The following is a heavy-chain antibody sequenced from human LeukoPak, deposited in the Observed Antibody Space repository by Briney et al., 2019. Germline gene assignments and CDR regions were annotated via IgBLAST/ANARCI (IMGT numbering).Heavy chain of an antibody. CDR3: ARTPYYYDSSGYYLFYFDY. CDR1: GGSISSGGYY. V-gene: IGHV4-31*03. D-gene: IGHD3-22*01. J-gene: IGHJ4*02. CDR2: IYYGGST. Sequence: SSQTLSLTCTVSGGSISSGGYYWSWIRQHPGKGLEWIGYIYYGGSTYYNPSLKSRVTISVDTSKNQFSLKLSSVTAADTAVYYCARTPYYYDSSGYYLFYFDYWGQGTLVTVSS.